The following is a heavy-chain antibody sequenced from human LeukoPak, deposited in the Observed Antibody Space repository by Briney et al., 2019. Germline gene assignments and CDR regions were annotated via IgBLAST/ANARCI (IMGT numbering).Heavy chain of an antibody. Sequence: PSETLSLTCTVSGGSISSHYWSWIRQPPGKGLEWIGYIYYSGSTNYNPSLKSRVTISVDTSKNQFSLKLSSVTAADTAVYYCARDLDCSSTSCWEEFDYWGQGTLVTVSS. V-gene: IGHV4-59*11. D-gene: IGHD2-2*01. CDR3: ARDLDCSSTSCWEEFDY. CDR1: GGSISSHY. J-gene: IGHJ4*02. CDR2: IYYSGST.